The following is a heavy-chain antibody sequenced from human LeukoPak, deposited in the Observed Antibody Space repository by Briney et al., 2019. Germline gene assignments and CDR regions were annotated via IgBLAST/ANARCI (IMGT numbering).Heavy chain of an antibody. J-gene: IGHJ4*02. CDR1: GFTFSSYA. D-gene: IGHD6-19*01. Sequence: GGSLRLSCSASGFTFSSYAMHWVRQAPGTGLEYVSGVSSIGGSTYYADSVKGRFTIFRDNSKNTLYLQMSILRAEDTAMYCCVKDFKASGWYGGFDYWGQGTLVTVSS. V-gene: IGHV3-64D*06. CDR2: VSSIGGST. CDR3: VKDFKASGWYGGFDY.